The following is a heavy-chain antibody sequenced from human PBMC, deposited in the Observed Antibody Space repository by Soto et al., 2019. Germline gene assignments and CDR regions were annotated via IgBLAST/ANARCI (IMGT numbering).Heavy chain of an antibody. CDR2: INPTSGNI. CDR1: GDTFTTYD. D-gene: IGHD3-10*01. J-gene: IGHJ4*01. V-gene: IGHV1-8*01. CDR3: ARGRASGSYYLLDY. Sequence: ASVKVSCKASGDTFTTYDINWVRQATGHGLEWMGWINPTSGNIGYAQRFQGRVTMTRDTAIRTAYMEVSSLRSDDTAVYYCARGRASGSYYLLDYWG.